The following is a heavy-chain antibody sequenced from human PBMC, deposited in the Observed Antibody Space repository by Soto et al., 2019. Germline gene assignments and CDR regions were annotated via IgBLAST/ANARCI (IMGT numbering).Heavy chain of an antibody. V-gene: IGHV3-7*05. D-gene: IGHD3-16*01. CDR2: IKEDGSEA. Sequence: EVQLVESGGGLVQPGGSLRLSCAASGFTFSTYWMNWVRQAPGKGLEWVASIKEDGSEAYYVDSVKGRFTISRDNAKNSLYLDMNSLRGEDTAVYYCARDWGAPGRGSALDYYYHFGMDVWGQGTTVTVPS. CDR1: GFTFSTYW. J-gene: IGHJ6*02. CDR3: ARDWGAPGRGSALDYYYHFGMDV.